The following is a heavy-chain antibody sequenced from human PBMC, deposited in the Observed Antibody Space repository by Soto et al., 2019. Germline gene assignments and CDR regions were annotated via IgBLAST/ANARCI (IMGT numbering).Heavy chain of an antibody. Sequence: SETLSLTCAVYGGSFSGYYWSWIRQPPGKGLEWIGEINHSGSTNYNPSLKSRVTISVDTSKNQFSLKLSSVTAADTAVYYCASLYGSGSYYNDRDYYYGMDVWGQGTTVTSP. V-gene: IGHV4-34*01. CDR1: GGSFSGYY. J-gene: IGHJ6*02. CDR3: ASLYGSGSYYNDRDYYYGMDV. CDR2: INHSGST. D-gene: IGHD3-10*01.